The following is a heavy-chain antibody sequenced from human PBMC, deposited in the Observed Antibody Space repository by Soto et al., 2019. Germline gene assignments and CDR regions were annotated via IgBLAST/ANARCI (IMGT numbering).Heavy chain of an antibody. D-gene: IGHD2-15*01. Sequence: PSETLSLTCAVYGGSFSGYYWSWIRQPPGKGLEWIGEINHSGSTNYNPSLKSRVTISVDTSKNQFSLKLSSVTAADTAVYYCARDPCSGGSCYSLYWFDPWGQGTLVTVSS. CDR1: GGSFSGYY. J-gene: IGHJ5*02. V-gene: IGHV4-34*01. CDR2: INHSGST. CDR3: ARDPCSGGSCYSLYWFDP.